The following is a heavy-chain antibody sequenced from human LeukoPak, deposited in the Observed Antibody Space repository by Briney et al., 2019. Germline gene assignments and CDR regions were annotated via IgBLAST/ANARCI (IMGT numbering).Heavy chain of an antibody. D-gene: IGHD3-9*01. V-gene: IGHV4-39*07. CDR3: ASGNVLRYFDWSTSYYYYGMDV. J-gene: IGHJ6*02. CDR1: GGSISSSSYY. CDR2: IYYSGST. Sequence: PSETLSLTCTVSGGSISSSSYYWGWIRQPPGKGLEWIGSIYYSGSTYYNPSLKSRVTISVDTSKNQFSLKLSSVTAADTAVYYCASGNVLRYFDWSTSYYYYGMDVWGQGTTVTVSS.